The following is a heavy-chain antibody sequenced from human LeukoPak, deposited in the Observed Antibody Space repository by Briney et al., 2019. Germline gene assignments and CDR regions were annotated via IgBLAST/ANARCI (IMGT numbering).Heavy chain of an antibody. CDR1: GFTFGTFW. CDR3: ARYWSRYYFDY. D-gene: IGHD2-15*01. J-gene: IGHJ4*02. Sequence: GGSLRLSCEASGFTFGTFWMSWVRQAPGKGLEWVANIKQDGSEKYYVDSVKGRFTISRDNAKNSLYLQMNSLRAEDTAVYYCARYWSRYYFDYWGQGTLVTVSS. V-gene: IGHV3-7*01. CDR2: IKQDGSEK.